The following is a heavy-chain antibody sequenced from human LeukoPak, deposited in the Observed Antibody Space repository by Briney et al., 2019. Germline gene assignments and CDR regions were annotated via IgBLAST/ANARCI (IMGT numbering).Heavy chain of an antibody. CDR3: ARGQYYYDSSGYFYFDY. Sequence: ASVKVSCKASGYTFTSYYMHWVRQAPGQGLEWMGIINPSGGSTSYAQKFQGRVTMTRDTSTSTVYMELSSPRSEDTAVYYCARGQYYYDSSGYFYFDYWGQGTLVTVSS. CDR1: GYTFTSYY. J-gene: IGHJ4*02. V-gene: IGHV1-46*01. D-gene: IGHD3-22*01. CDR2: INPSGGST.